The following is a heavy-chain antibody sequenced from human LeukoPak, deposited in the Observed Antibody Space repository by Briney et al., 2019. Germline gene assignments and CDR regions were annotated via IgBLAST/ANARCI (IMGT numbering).Heavy chain of an antibody. Sequence: GGTLRLSCAASGVTFSSYGMHWVRQAPGKGLEWVAEISYDGSNKYYADSMKGGFTIARANNKKNLYLQMNSLRAEDTAVYYCARHPELVVVAAFYYYYGMDVGGQGTTVTVS. D-gene: IGHD2-15*01. J-gene: IGHJ6*02. CDR1: GVTFSSYG. V-gene: IGHV3-33*01. CDR2: ISYDGSNK. CDR3: ARHPELVVVAAFYYYYGMDV.